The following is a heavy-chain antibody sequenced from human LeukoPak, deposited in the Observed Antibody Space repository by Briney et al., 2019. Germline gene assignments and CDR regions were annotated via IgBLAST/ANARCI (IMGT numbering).Heavy chain of an antibody. Sequence: PGGSLRLSCAASGFTVSSNYMTWVRQAPGKGLEWVSLIYSGGSTYYADSVKGRFTISRDSSKNTLYLQMNSLRAEDTAVYYCAKDLRSSADSKMGAADYWGQGTLVTVSS. CDR2: IYSGGST. CDR1: GFTVSSNY. J-gene: IGHJ4*02. D-gene: IGHD1-26*01. CDR3: AKDLRSSADSKMGAADY. V-gene: IGHV3-53*05.